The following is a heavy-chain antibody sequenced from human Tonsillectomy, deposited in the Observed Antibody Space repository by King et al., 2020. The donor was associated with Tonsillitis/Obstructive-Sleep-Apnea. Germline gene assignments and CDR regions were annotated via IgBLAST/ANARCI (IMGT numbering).Heavy chain of an antibody. CDR3: ARGDGDYGDAFNI. CDR2: INHSGST. Sequence: HVQLQQWGAGLLKPSETLSLTCAVYGGSFSGYYWTWIRQSPGKGLDWIGEINHSGSTTYDPVLKTRVTISVDTSKNQFSLKLTSVTAADTAVYYCARGDGDYGDAFNIWGQGTVVSVSS. J-gene: IGHJ3*02. D-gene: IGHD4-17*01. CDR1: GGSFSGYY. V-gene: IGHV4-34*01.